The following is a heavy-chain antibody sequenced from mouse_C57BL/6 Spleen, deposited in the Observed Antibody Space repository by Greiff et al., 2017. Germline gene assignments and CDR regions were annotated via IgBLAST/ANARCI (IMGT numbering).Heavy chain of an antibody. Sequence: VQLQESGAELVKPGASVKISCKASGYAFSSYWMNWVKQRPGKGLEWIGQIYPGDGDTNYNGKFKGKATLTADKSYSTAYMQLSSLTSEDSAVYFYARRGSGNPLFDYWGQGTTLTVSS. D-gene: IGHD3-2*02. CDR1: GYAFSSYW. CDR3: ARRGSGNPLFDY. V-gene: IGHV1-80*01. CDR2: IYPGDGDT. J-gene: IGHJ2*01.